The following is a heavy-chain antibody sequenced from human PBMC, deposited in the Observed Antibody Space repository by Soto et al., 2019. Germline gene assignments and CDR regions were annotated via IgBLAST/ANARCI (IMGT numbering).Heavy chain of an antibody. CDR1: GYNFNTYG. CDR3: ARGRDYPHTDAYIDY. V-gene: IGHV1-18*01. J-gene: IGHJ4*02. Sequence: QVQLMQSGAEVRRPGTSMRISCTTSGYNFNTYGIIWVRQAPGQGLEWMGWISGYNGYTKYAQNFEDRVTLSTDPSTSTAFFELRNLRSCDTALYFCARGRDYPHTDAYIDYWGQGTLVTVSS. CDR2: ISGYNGYT. D-gene: IGHD3-16*01.